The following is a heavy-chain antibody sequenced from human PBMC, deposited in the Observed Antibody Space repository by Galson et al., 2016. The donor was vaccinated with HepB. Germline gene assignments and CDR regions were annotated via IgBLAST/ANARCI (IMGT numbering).Heavy chain of an antibody. CDR1: GFTFSSYG. CDR3: AKSRPATPYDFIFHR. Sequence: SLRLSCAVSGFTFSSYGMHWVRQAPGKGLEWVAVISDDGSSKYYVPSVKGRFSISRDNSKDMLYLQMDSLRPEDTAVYYCAKSRPATPYDFIFHRWGQGTLVTVSS. V-gene: IGHV3-30*18. CDR2: ISDDGSSK. D-gene: IGHD3-16*01. J-gene: IGHJ5*02.